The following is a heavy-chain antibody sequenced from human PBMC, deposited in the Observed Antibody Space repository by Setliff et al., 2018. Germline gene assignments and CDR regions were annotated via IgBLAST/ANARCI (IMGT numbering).Heavy chain of an antibody. Sequence: GGFLRLSCVASGFTFSRYSMTWVRQAPGKGLEWVSSISKSSSYIYYADSVKGRFAVSRDNADNSLYLQMNSLRAEDTAVYYCARDEDYFDTSGYPDNWGQGTLVTSPQ. V-gene: IGHV3-21*01. CDR3: ARDEDYFDTSGYPDN. D-gene: IGHD3-22*01. CDR2: ISKSSSYI. J-gene: IGHJ4*02. CDR1: GFTFSRYS.